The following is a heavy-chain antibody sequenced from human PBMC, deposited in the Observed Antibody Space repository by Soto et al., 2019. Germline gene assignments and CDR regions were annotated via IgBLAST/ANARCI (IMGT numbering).Heavy chain of an antibody. CDR2: IIPIFNAT. CDR3: GREDFDSEIYYGMDV. V-gene: IGHV1-69*01. D-gene: IGHD3-3*01. CDR1: GGTFSSYA. Sequence: QVQLVQSGSSVKKPGSSVKVSCKASGGTFSSYAISWVRQSPGQGLEWMGGIIPIFNATPYAQKFQGRVTITADETTSTANMELSSLRSEDTDVYYCGREDFDSEIYYGMDVWGQGTTVTVSS. J-gene: IGHJ6*02.